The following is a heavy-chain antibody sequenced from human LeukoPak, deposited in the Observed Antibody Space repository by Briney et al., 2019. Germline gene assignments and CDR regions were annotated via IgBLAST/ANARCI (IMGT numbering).Heavy chain of an antibody. D-gene: IGHD3-3*01. Sequence: SETLSLTCTVSGGSISSGGYYWSWIRQHPGKGLEWIGYIYYSGSTYYNPSLKSRVTISVDTSKNQFSLKLSSVTAADTAVYYCARVGSVLTYYDFWSGLPSYGMDVWGQGTTVTASS. V-gene: IGHV4-31*03. CDR1: GGSISSGGYY. CDR2: IYYSGST. J-gene: IGHJ6*02. CDR3: ARVGSVLTYYDFWSGLPSYGMDV.